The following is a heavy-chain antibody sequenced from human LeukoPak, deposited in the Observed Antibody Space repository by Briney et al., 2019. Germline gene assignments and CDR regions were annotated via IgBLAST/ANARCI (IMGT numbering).Heavy chain of an antibody. CDR2: ISYDGSNK. CDR3: ARDSHLYYDFWSGYNFDS. J-gene: IGHJ4*02. V-gene: IGHV3-30*03. Sequence: GGSLRLSCVASGFTFSSYGMHWVRQAPGKGLEWVAVISYDGSNKYYADSVKGRFTISRDNSKNTLYLQMNSLRAEDTAVYYCARDSHLYYDFWSGYNFDSWGQGTLVTVSS. D-gene: IGHD3-3*01. CDR1: GFTFSSYG.